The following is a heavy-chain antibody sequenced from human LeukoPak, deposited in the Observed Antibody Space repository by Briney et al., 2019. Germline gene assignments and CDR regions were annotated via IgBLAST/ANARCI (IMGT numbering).Heavy chain of an antibody. D-gene: IGHD3-22*01. V-gene: IGHV1-2*02. CDR1: GYTFTGYY. CDR3: ARGGGYYDSSGYYDY. Sequence: VASVKVSCKASGYTFTGYYMHWVRQAPGQGLEWMGWINPNSGGTNYAQKFQGRVTMTRDTSISTAYMELSRLRSDDTAVYYCARGGGYYDSSGYYDYWGQGTLVTVSS. J-gene: IGHJ4*02. CDR2: INPNSGGT.